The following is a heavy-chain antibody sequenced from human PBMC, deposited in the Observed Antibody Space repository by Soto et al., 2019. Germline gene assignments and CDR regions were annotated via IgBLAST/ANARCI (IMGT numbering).Heavy chain of an antibody. CDR1: GGSMNAHF. D-gene: IGHD2-2*01. CDR2: IYISGST. J-gene: IGHJ6*02. CDR3: ARTFCSTTSCQAHDMDV. Sequence: SETLSLTCTVSGGSMNAHFWSWIRQSAGKGLEWIGHIYISGSTNYNPSLKSRVTISLDTSNNQFSLRLSSVTAADTAVYYCARTFCSTTSCQAHDMDVWGQGTTVTVSS. V-gene: IGHV4-4*07.